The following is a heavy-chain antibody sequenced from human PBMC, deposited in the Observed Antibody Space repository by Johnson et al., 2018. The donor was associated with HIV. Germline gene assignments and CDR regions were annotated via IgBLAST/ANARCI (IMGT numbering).Heavy chain of an antibody. CDR1: GFTVSSNY. D-gene: IGHD3-10*01. CDR2: IYAGGNI. CDR3: ARDPMVRGAGGFDI. Sequence: EKLVESGGGLIQSGGSLRLSCAASGFTVSSNYMSWVRQAPGKGLEWVSIIYAGGNIYYAHSVKGRFTISRDNSRNTLYLQMDSLGADDTAVYYCARDPMVRGAGGFDIWGQGTMVTVS. J-gene: IGHJ3*02. V-gene: IGHV3-53*01.